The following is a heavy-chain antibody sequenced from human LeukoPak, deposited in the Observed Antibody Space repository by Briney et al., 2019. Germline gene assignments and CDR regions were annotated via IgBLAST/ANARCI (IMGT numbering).Heavy chain of an antibody. CDR1: GFSVSSNY. Sequence: GGSLRLSCAASGFSVSSNYMSWVRQAPGKGLEWVSVIYSGGSTYYADSVKGRFTISRDNSKNTLYLQMNSLRAEDTAVYYCARDGQLLFGNYYYYMDVWGKGTTVTVSS. J-gene: IGHJ6*03. D-gene: IGHD2-2*01. CDR3: ARDGQLLFGNYYYYMDV. V-gene: IGHV3-53*05. CDR2: IYSGGST.